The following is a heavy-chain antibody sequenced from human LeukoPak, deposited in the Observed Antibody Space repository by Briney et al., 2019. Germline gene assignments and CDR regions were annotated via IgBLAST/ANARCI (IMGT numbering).Heavy chain of an antibody. J-gene: IGHJ6*03. CDR2: INHSGSP. Sequence: PSETLSLTCAVYGGSFSGYYWSWIRQPPGKGLEWIGEINHSGSPNYNPSLKSRVTISVDTSKNQFSLKLSSVTAADTAVYYCARGRYYGSGSYKSYYYYMDVWGKGTTVTVSS. CDR1: GGSFSGYY. CDR3: ARGRYYGSGSYKSYYYYMDV. D-gene: IGHD3-10*01. V-gene: IGHV4-34*01.